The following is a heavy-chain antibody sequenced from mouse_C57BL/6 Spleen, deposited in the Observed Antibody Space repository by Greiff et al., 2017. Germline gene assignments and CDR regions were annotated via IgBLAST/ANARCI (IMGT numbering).Heavy chain of an antibody. V-gene: IGHV1-15*01. Sequence: QVHVKQSGAELVRPGASVTLSCKASGYTFTDYEMHWVKQTPVHGLEWIGAIDPETGGTAYNQKFKGKAILTADKSSSTAYMELRSLTSEDSAVYYCTRISLTGYYAMDYSGQGTSVTVSS. J-gene: IGHJ4*01. CDR2: IDPETGGT. CDR3: TRISLTGYYAMDY. D-gene: IGHD4-1*01. CDR1: GYTFTDYE.